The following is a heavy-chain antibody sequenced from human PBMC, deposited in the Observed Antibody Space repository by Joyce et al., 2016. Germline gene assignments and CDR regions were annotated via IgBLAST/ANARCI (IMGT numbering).Heavy chain of an antibody. Sequence: QVQLEQSGAEVKRPGASVKGSCKTSGFPFTAYFMEWVRQAPGQGLEWMGGINPNRGGTIYAQKFQGRVTVTTDTSLSTIYMELSGLRPDDTAVYFCARLGSTGSGYCSSTHCYTGLDLWGQGTLVTVSS. CDR2: INPNRGGT. CDR1: GFPFTAYF. D-gene: IGHD2-2*01. V-gene: IGHV1-2*02. CDR3: ARLGSTGSGYCSSTHCYTGLDL. J-gene: IGHJ5*02.